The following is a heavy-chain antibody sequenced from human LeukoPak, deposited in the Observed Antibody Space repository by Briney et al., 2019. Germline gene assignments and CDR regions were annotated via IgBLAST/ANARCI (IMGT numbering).Heavy chain of an antibody. CDR2: INTNTGNP. Sequence: ASVKVSCKASGYTFTSYGISWVRQAPGQGLEWMGWINTNTGNPTYAQGFTGRFVFSLDTSVSTAYLQISSLKAEDTAVYYCARGLYYYGSGTFVRKRGEPVHWRFDPWGQGTLVTVSS. CDR3: ARGLYYYGSGTFVRKRGEPVHWRFDP. J-gene: IGHJ5*02. CDR1: GYTFTSYG. V-gene: IGHV7-4-1*02. D-gene: IGHD3-10*01.